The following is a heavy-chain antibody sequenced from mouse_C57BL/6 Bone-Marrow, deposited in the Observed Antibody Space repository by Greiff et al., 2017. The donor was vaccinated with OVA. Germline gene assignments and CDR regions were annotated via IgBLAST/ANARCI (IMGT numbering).Heavy chain of an antibody. Sequence: QVQLQQPGAELVKPGASVKLSCKASGYTFTSYWMHWVKQRPGRGLEWIGRIDPNSGGTKYNEKFKSKATLTVDKPSSTAYMQLSSLTSEVSAVYYCARDYGSSYVLSYWYFDVWGTGTTVTVSS. V-gene: IGHV1-72*01. D-gene: IGHD1-1*01. CDR3: ARDYGSSYVLSYWYFDV. CDR1: GYTFTSYW. CDR2: IDPNSGGT. J-gene: IGHJ1*03.